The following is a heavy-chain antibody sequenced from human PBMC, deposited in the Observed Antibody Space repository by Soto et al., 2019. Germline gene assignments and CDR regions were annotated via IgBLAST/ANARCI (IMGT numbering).Heavy chain of an antibody. Sequence: GGSLRLSCAASGFTFSSYSMSWVRQAPGKGLERVSAISGSGGSTYYADSVKGRFTISRDNSKNTLYLQMNSLRAEDTAVYYCAKFEYCSSTSCYGKTYYYYYMDVWGKGTTVTVSS. CDR1: GFTFSSYS. J-gene: IGHJ6*03. V-gene: IGHV3-23*01. CDR2: ISGSGGST. CDR3: AKFEYCSSTSCYGKTYYYYYMDV. D-gene: IGHD2-2*01.